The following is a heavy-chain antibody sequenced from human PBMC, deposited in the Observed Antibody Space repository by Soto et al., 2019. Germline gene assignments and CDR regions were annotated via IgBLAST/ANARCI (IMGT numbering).Heavy chain of an antibody. CDR2: IYSGGST. CDR3: ARVTGYCISTSCYNAWFDP. CDR1: GFTVSSNY. J-gene: IGHJ5*02. V-gene: IGHV3-53*01. Sequence: PGGSLRLSCAASGFTVSSNYMSWVRQAPGKGLEWVSVIYSGGSTYYADSVKGRFTISRDNSKNTLYLQMNSLRAEDTAVYYCARVTGYCISTSCYNAWFDPWGQGTLVTVS. D-gene: IGHD2-2*02.